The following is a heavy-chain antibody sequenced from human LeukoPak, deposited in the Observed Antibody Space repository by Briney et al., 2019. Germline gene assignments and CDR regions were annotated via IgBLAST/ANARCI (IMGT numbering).Heavy chain of an antibody. J-gene: IGHJ4*02. CDR3: ASEGYCSTTSCYDFDY. D-gene: IGHD2-2*01. CDR1: GFTFSSYE. V-gene: IGHV3-48*03. CDR2: ISSSGSTI. Sequence: GGSLRLSCAASGFTFSSYEMNWVRQAPGKGLEWVSYISSSGSTIYYADSVKGRFTISRDNAKNSLYLQMNSLRAEDTAVYYCASEGYCSTTSCYDFDYWGQGTLVTVSS.